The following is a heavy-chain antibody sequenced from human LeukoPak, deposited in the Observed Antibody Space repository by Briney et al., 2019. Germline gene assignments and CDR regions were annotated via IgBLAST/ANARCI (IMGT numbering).Heavy chain of an antibody. J-gene: IGHJ2*01. D-gene: IGHD6-13*01. Sequence: GGSLRLSCAASGFTFNSYAIHWVRQAPGKGLEWVAVISYDGTTEFYGDSVKGRFTISRDNAKNSLYLQMNSLRAEDTALYHCARDAVARGAAAQFWYFDLWGRGTLVTVSS. CDR3: ARDAVARGAAAQFWYFDL. V-gene: IGHV3-30*03. CDR1: GFTFNSYA. CDR2: ISYDGTTE.